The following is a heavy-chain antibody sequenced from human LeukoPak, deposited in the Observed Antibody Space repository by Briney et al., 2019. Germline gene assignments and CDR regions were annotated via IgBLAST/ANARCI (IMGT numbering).Heavy chain of an antibody. CDR3: VKVAVQTQVVPAAIFFDY. Sequence: GGSLRLSCAASGFTFNNCAMGWVRQAPGKGLEWVSVISGSSAGIKYADSVKGRFTISRDNSKDTLYLQMNSLSAEDTAVYYCVKVAVQTQVVPAAIFFDYWGQGTLVTVSS. CDR1: GFTFNNCA. D-gene: IGHD2-2*01. CDR2: ISGSSAGI. J-gene: IGHJ4*02. V-gene: IGHV3-23*01.